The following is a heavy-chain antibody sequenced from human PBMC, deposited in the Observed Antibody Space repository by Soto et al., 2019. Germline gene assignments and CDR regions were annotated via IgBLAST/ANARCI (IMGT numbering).Heavy chain of an antibody. CDR3: AKEVYLLVPLHY. V-gene: IGHV3-23*01. CDR2: ISGSGGST. CDR1: GFTFTSSN. Sequence: VVSLRLSCASSGFTFTSSNMSWVRQSPGKGLEWVSAISGSGGSTYYADSVKGRFTISRDNSKNTLYLQMNSLRAEDTAVYYCAKEVYLLVPLHYWGQGTLDTVYS. J-gene: IGHJ4*02. D-gene: IGHD3-10*01.